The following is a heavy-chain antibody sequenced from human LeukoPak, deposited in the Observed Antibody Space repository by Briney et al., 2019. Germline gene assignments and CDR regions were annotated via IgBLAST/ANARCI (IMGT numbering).Heavy chain of an antibody. D-gene: IGHD5-12*01. CDR3: AKDFVPDTGYDFDY. CDR1: GCTISGFW. J-gene: IGHJ4*02. CDR2: IDTGGSTT. Sequence: GGSLRLSCAASGCTISGFWIHWVRQPPGKGLVWVSRIDTGGSTTTYADSVKGRFTISRDNSKNTLYLQMNSLRADGTDVYYCAKDFVPDTGYDFDYWGQGTLVTVSS. V-gene: IGHV3-74*01.